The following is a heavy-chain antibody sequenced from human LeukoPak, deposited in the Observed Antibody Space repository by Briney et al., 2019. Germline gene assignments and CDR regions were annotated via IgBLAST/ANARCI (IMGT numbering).Heavy chain of an antibody. CDR2: INPNSGGT. CDR1: GYTFTGYY. D-gene: IGHD3-3*01. CDR3: ARSLEQGGFWSGYQGY. Sequence: ASVKVSCKASGYTFTGYYMHWVRQAPGQGLEWMGWINPNSGGTNYAQKFQGRVTMTRDTSISTAYMELSRLRSDDTAVYYCARSLEQGGFWSGYQGYWGQGTLVTVSS. J-gene: IGHJ4*02. V-gene: IGHV1-2*02.